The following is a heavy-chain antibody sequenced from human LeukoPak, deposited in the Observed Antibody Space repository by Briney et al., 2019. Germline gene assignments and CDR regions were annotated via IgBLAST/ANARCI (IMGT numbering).Heavy chain of an antibody. CDR3: AREYAGSALDY. D-gene: IGHD2-8*01. CDR1: GYTFTTYY. V-gene: IGHV1-46*03. CDR2: INPTGGST. J-gene: IGHJ4*02. Sequence: ASVKVSRKASGYTFTTYYMHWVRQAPGQGLEWMGIINPTGGSTSYAQKFQGRVTMTRDTSTSTVYMELSSLISDDTAVYYCAREYAGSALDYWGQGTLVTVSS.